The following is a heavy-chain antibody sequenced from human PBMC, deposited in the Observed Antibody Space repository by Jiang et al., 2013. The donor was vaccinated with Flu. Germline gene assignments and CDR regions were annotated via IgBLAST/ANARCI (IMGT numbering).Heavy chain of an antibody. J-gene: IGHJ4*02. CDR3: ARDHAASDPIDY. Sequence: GAEVKKPGASVKVSCKTSGYTFTTFYIHWVRQAPGQGLEWMGIMNPLSGSTSYAQKFQGRVTMTRDTSTSTVYMELSSLRPDDTAVYYRARDHAASDPIDYWGQGTLVTVSS. CDR1: GYTFTTFY. V-gene: IGHV1-46*01. D-gene: IGHD2-15*01. CDR2: MNPLSGST.